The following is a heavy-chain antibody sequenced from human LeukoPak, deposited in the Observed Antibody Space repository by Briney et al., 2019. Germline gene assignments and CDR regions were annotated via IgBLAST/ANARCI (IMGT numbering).Heavy chain of an antibody. CDR2: ISGSGIST. D-gene: IGHD5-12*01. CDR1: GFTFSSYG. CDR3: ARERGYPDY. V-gene: IGHV3-23*01. J-gene: IGHJ4*02. Sequence: QAGGSLRLSCAASGFTFSSYGMSWVRQAPGKGLEWVSDISGSGISTYYADSVKGRFTISRDNAKNSLYLQMNSLRAEDTAVYYCARERGYPDYWGQGTLVTVSS.